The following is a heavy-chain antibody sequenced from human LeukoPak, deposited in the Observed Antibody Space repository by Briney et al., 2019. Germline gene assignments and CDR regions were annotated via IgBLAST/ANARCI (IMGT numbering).Heavy chain of an antibody. D-gene: IGHD3-16*01. CDR1: GYTFTSYG. J-gene: IGHJ4*02. V-gene: IGHV1-18*01. Sequence: ASVKVSCKASGYTFTSYGISWVRQAPGQGLEWMGWISAYNGNTNYAQKLQGRVTMTTDTSTSTAYMELRSLRSDDTAVYYCARSDGQYIIGGYYFDYWGQGTLVTVSS. CDR2: ISAYNGNT. CDR3: ARSDGQYIIGGYYFDY.